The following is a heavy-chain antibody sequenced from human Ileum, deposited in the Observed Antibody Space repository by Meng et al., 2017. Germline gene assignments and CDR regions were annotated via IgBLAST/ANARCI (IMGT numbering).Heavy chain of an antibody. CDR2: TYYRSKWYS. CDR3: ASGSGSLDY. J-gene: IGHJ4*02. D-gene: IGHD3-3*01. CDR1: GGSVSSNIAA. Sequence: EHLQQSGPGLVKPSQTLSLTCAVSGGSVSSNIAAWNWIRQSPLRGLEWLGRTYYRSKWYSEYAVSVKSRISITPDTSKNQFSLQMNSVTPEDTAVYYCASGSGSLDYWGPGTLVTVSS. V-gene: IGHV6-1*02.